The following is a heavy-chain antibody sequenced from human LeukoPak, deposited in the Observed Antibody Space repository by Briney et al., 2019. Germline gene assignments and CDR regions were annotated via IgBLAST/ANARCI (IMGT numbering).Heavy chain of an antibody. J-gene: IGHJ3*02. V-gene: IGHV4-4*07. D-gene: IGHD3-10*01. Sequence: SETLSLTCTVSGGSIRSYYWSWIRQPAGKGLEWIGRIYTSGSTNYNPSLKSRVTMSVDTSKNQFSLKLSSVTAADTAVYYCARDVPSYYYGSGTFTSRAAFDIWGQGTMVTVSS. CDR2: IYTSGST. CDR3: ARDVPSYYYGSGTFTSRAAFDI. CDR1: GGSIRSYY.